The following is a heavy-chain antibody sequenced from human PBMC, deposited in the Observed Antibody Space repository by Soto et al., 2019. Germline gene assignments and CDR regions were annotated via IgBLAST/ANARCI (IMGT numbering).Heavy chain of an antibody. V-gene: IGHV1-69*13. D-gene: IGHD4-17*01. Sequence: SVKVSCKASGGTFSSYASSWVRQAPGQGLEWMGGIIPIFGTANYAQKFQGRVTITADESTSTAYMELSSLRSEDTAVYYCARKIPPSIDYGDRRGWFDPWGQGTLVTVSS. CDR1: GGTFSSYA. CDR3: ARKIPPSIDYGDRRGWFDP. CDR2: IIPIFGTA. J-gene: IGHJ5*02.